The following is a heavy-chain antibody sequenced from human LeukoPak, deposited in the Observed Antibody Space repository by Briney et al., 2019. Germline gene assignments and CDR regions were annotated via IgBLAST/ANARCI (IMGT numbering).Heavy chain of an antibody. CDR3: ARHAGAGYYDYHMDV. Sequence: PSETMSLTCTVSGDSISSYYWSWIRQTAGKGLQWIGRTHASGSTNYNPSLRSLLTMSLDTSKNQFSLNLSSVTAADTAIYYCARHAGAGYYDYHMDVWGKGTTVTVSS. CDR1: GDSISSYY. CDR2: THASGST. V-gene: IGHV4-4*07. J-gene: IGHJ6*03. D-gene: IGHD2-8*02.